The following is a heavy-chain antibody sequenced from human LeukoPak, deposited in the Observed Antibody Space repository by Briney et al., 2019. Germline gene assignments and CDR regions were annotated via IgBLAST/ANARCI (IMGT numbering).Heavy chain of an antibody. CDR3: ARDINSVAFDM. CDR2: IGFSTTYI. Sequence: GGSLRLSRAGSAFTFSSHTINWVRQAPGRGLEGVSCIGFSTTYIHYADSVKGRFTVTRDNAKGSVSLQMNSLRAEDTAVYYCARDINSVAFDMWGQGTVVTVSS. D-gene: IGHD1-1*01. V-gene: IGHV3-21*01. CDR1: AFTFSSHT. J-gene: IGHJ3*02.